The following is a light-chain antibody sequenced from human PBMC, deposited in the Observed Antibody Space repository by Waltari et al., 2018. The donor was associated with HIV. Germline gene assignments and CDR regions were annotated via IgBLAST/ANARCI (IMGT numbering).Light chain of an antibody. CDR2: RST. CDR1: SPNIGAVYD. V-gene: IGLV1-40*01. Sequence: QSVLTQPPSVSGAPGQWVTIPCTGSSPNIGAVYDVHWYQQLPGRVPKLIIYRSTNRPSGVPDRFSGSKSGTSASLVITGLQSEDEADYYCQSYDNSLSGVVFGGGTKLTVL. J-gene: IGLJ2*01. CDR3: QSYDNSLSGVV.